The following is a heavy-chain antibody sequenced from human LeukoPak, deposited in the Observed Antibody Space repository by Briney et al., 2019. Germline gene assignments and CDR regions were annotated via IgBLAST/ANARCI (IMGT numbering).Heavy chain of an antibody. CDR2: ISSSSSYV. Sequence: GGSLRLSCAASGFTVSSYSMKWVSQAPGNGLEWVSSISSSSSYVYYAASVKGRFTIYRDNAKRSLYVQMNSLRAAYTVVYYCARDPEWLRPPPPGSMDVWGQGTTVTVSS. J-gene: IGHJ6*01. CDR3: ARDPEWLRPPPPGSMDV. CDR1: GFTVSSYS. D-gene: IGHD5-12*01. V-gene: IGHV3-21*01.